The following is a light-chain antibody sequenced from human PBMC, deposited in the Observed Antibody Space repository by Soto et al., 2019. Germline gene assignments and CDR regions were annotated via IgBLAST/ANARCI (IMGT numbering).Light chain of an antibody. CDR3: QQRTDFA. CDR1: QSLDIY. J-gene: IGKJ4*01. Sequence: ERVLTQSADTLSLSPGETATLSCRASQSLDIYLAWYQQKPGQAPRLLVYDASNRAIGIPPRFSGSGSGTDFTLTISGLEPEDFAVYYCQQRTDFAFGGGTKVELK. CDR2: DAS. V-gene: IGKV3-11*01.